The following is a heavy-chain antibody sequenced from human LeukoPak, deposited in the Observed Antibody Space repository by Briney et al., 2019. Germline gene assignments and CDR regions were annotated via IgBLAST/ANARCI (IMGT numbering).Heavy chain of an antibody. D-gene: IGHD2-15*01. CDR1: GFNFGDYA. V-gene: IGHV3-49*03. CDR3: TRDEYGSGSNFFDY. CDR2: ITNKAFGGTA. Sequence: GGSLRLSCTATGFNFGDYAMSWFRQAPEKGLEGVGFITNKAFGGTAEYAASVKGRFTISRDDSRSIAYLQMDNLRTEDTGVYYCTRDEYGSGSNFFDYWGQGTLVTVST. J-gene: IGHJ4*02.